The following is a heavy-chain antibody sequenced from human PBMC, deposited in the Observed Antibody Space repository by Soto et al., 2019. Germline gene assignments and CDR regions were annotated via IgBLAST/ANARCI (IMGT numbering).Heavy chain of an antibody. CDR1: GGTFSSYA. J-gene: IGHJ6*02. CDR2: IIPIFGTA. CDR3: ARGPGYCTNGVCYTTFTHYALDV. D-gene: IGHD2-8*01. V-gene: IGHV1-69*13. Sequence: ASVKVSCKASGGTFSSYAISWVRQAPGQGLEWMGGIIPIFGTANYAQKFQGRVTITADESTSTAYMELSSLRSEDTAVYYCARGPGYCTNGVCYTTFTHYALDVWGQGTTVTVAS.